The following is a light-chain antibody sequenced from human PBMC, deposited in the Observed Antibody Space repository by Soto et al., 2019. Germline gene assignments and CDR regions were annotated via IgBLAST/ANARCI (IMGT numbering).Light chain of an antibody. Sequence: DIVMTQSPDSLAVSLGERATINCKSSQSVLYSSNNKNYLAWYQQQPGQPPKLLIYWASTRESGVPDRFSGSGSGTDFTLTIISLQAEDVAVYYCQQYYSAPYTFGQGTKLEIK. CDR1: QSVLYSSNNKNY. J-gene: IGKJ2*01. CDR2: WAS. V-gene: IGKV4-1*01. CDR3: QQYYSAPYT.